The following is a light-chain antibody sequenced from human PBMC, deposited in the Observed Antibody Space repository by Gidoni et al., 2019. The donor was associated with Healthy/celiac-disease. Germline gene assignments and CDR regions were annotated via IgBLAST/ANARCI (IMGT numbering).Light chain of an antibody. CDR1: QSISSY. V-gene: IGKV1-39*01. J-gene: IGKJ2*01. Sequence: DIQMTQSPSSLSASVGDRVTITCRASQSISSYLNWYQQKPGKAPKLLIYAASSLQSGVPSRFSGRGSGTDFTLTISSLQPEDFATYYCQKSYSTFHTCGQRTKLEIK. CDR3: QKSYSTFHT. CDR2: AAS.